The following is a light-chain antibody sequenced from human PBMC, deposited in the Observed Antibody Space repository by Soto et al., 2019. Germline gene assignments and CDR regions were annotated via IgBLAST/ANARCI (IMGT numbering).Light chain of an antibody. V-gene: IGKV3-20*01. CDR1: QSASSDY. J-gene: IGKJ1*01. Sequence: EIVLTQSPGTLSLSPGERATLSCRASQSASSDYLAWYQQKPGQAPRHLIYGASSRATGIPDRFSGSGSGTDFTLTISRLEPEDFALYYCQQYGSSPRTFGQGTKVDIK. CDR3: QQYGSSPRT. CDR2: GAS.